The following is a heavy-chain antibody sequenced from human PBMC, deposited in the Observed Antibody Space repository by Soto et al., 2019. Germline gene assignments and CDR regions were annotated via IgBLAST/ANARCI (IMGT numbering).Heavy chain of an antibody. CDR1: GFSFSSSW. D-gene: IGHD3-22*01. V-gene: IGHV3-7*03. CDR3: ARGDYYDRRFDS. J-gene: IGHJ4*02. CDR2: IKEDGSEK. Sequence: PVGSLRLSCAASGFSFSSSWMNWVRQAPGKGLEWVADIKEDGSEKYYVDSLKGRFTISGDNAKNSLYLQMNSLRAEDTAVYYCARGDYYDRRFDSWGQGTLVTVSS.